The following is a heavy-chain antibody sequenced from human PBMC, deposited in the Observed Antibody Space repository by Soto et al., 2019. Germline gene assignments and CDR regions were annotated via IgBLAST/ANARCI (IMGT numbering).Heavy chain of an antibody. D-gene: IGHD3-3*01. CDR2: IYYSGST. V-gene: IGHV4-39*01. Sequence: SETLSLTCTVSGGSISSSSYYWGWIRQPPGKGLEWIGSIYYSGSTYYNPSLKSRVTISVDTSKNQFSLKLSSVTAADTAVYYCARRMEWLLYRNWSDPWGQGTLVTVSS. CDR3: ARRMEWLLYRNWSDP. CDR1: GGSISSSSYY. J-gene: IGHJ5*02.